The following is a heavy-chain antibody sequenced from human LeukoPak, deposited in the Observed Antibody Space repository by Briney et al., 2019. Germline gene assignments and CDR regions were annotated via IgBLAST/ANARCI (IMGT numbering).Heavy chain of an antibody. CDR3: ARGIGYLQYYYFMDL. Sequence: GGSLRLSCAASGFTFSSYGMHWVRQAPGKGLEWVAVISYDGSNKYYADSVKGRFTISRDNSKNTLYLQMNSLRAEDTAVYYCARGIGYLQYYYFMDLWGKGTTVTVSS. V-gene: IGHV3-33*05. J-gene: IGHJ6*03. CDR2: ISYDGSNK. CDR1: GFTFSSYG. D-gene: IGHD3-3*01.